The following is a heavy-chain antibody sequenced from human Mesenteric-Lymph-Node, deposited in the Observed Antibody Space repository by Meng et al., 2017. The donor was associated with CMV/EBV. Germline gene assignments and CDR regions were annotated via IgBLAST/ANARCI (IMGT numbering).Heavy chain of an antibody. Sequence: EVQLLASGGGGVQAGVSLRVSCAASGFTFNTYDMNWVRQAPGKGLERVSSIDYNGNSTHYIDSVKGRFTISRDNSKNTLYLQMNSLRAEDTAVYYCAKPAAGSDYFDSWGQGTLVTVSS. CDR2: IDYNGNST. V-gene: IGHV3-23*05. J-gene: IGHJ4*02. D-gene: IGHD6-13*01. CDR1: GFTFNTYD. CDR3: AKPAAGSDYFDS.